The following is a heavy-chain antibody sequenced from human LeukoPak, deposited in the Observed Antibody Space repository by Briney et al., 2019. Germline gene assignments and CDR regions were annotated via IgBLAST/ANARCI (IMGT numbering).Heavy chain of an antibody. Sequence: ASVKVSCKASGYTFTSYAMHWVRQAPGQRLEWMGWINAGNGNTKYSQKFQGRVTITRDTSASTAYMELSSLRSEDTAVYYCARDSLLRYFDWLSYYYGMDVWGQGTTVTDSS. CDR3: ARDSLLRYFDWLSYYYGMDV. D-gene: IGHD3-9*01. CDR1: GYTFTSYA. J-gene: IGHJ6*02. CDR2: INAGNGNT. V-gene: IGHV1-3*01.